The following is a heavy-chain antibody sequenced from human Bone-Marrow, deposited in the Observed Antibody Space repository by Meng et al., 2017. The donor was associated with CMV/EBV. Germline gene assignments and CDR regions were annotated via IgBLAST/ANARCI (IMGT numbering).Heavy chain of an antibody. J-gene: IGHJ6*02. Sequence: GESLKISCAASGFTFSSYWMHWVRQAPGKGLVWVSRINSDGSSTSYADSVKGRFTISRDNSKNTLYLQMNSLRAEDTAVYYCARGNEDTGYGMDVWGQGTTVTVSS. D-gene: IGHD2-15*01. CDR2: INSDGSST. CDR1: GFTFSSYW. CDR3: ARGNEDTGYGMDV. V-gene: IGHV3-74*01.